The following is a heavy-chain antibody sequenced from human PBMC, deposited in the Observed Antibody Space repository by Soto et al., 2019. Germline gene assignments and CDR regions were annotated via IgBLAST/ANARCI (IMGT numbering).Heavy chain of an antibody. Sequence: EVQLVESGGDLVQPGGSLSLSCVASGFTFSNYWMHWVSQAPGKGLEWVSRINSDESSRAYAESVKGRFISSRDNDKNSLSLEMNSLRAEDTAVYYCARGIYVYFDLWGRGTLVTVSS. CDR2: INSDESSR. V-gene: IGHV3-74*01. CDR3: ARGIYVYFDL. J-gene: IGHJ2*01. D-gene: IGHD3-16*01. CDR1: GFTFSNYW.